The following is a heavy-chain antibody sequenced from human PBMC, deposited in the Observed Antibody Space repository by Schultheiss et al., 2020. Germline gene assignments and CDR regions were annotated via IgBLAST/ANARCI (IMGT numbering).Heavy chain of an antibody. Sequence: QTLSLTCTFSGFSLSTSGVGVGWIRQPPGKALEWLALIYWDDDKRYSPSLKSRLTITKDTSKNQVVLTMTNMDPVDTATYYCAHRHLRGNYYGMDVWGQGTTVTVSS. CDR3: AHRHLRGNYYGMDV. CDR1: GFSLSTSGVG. J-gene: IGHJ6*02. D-gene: IGHD3-3*01. V-gene: IGHV2-5*02. CDR2: IYWDDDK.